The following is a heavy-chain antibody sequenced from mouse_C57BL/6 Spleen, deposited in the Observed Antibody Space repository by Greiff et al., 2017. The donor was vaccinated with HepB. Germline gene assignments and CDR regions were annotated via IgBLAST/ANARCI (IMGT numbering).Heavy chain of an antibody. Sequence: QVQLKESGPGLVQPSQSLSITCTVSGFSLTSYGVHWVRQSPGKGLEWLGVIWSGGSTDYNAAFISRLSISKDNSKSQVFFKMNSLQADDTARYYCARNPHYGNYPDDWGQGTTLTVSS. CDR3: ARNPHYGNYPDD. V-gene: IGHV2-2*01. J-gene: IGHJ2*01. D-gene: IGHD2-1*01. CDR2: IWSGGST. CDR1: GFSLTSYG.